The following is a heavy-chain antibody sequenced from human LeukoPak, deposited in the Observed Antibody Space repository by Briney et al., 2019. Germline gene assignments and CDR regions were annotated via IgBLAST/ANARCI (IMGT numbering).Heavy chain of an antibody. D-gene: IGHD2-2*01. J-gene: IGHJ4*02. CDR1: GFTFSHYE. Sequence: QPGGSLRLSCEASGFTFSHYEMNWVRQAPGKGLEWVSYISSSGYTIYYADSVKGRFTISRDNAKNSLYLQMNSLRAEDTGVYYCAREDCSSTSCYDPSVSDYWGQGTLVTVSS. CDR2: ISSSGYTI. CDR3: AREDCSSTSCYDPSVSDY. V-gene: IGHV3-48*03.